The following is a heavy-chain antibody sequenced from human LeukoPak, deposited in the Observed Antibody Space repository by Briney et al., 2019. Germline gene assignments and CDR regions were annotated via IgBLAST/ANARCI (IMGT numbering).Heavy chain of an antibody. CDR2: INSDGSST. Sequence: GGSLRLSCAASGFTFSSYWMLWVRQAPGKGLVWVSRINSDGSSTSYADSVKGRFTISRDNAKNTLYLQLNSLRAEAPAVYSCAGSTMIVVGGRGLFDYWGQGPLVTVSP. CDR1: GFTFSSYW. V-gene: IGHV3-74*01. J-gene: IGHJ4*02. CDR3: AGSTMIVVGGRGLFDY. D-gene: IGHD3-22*01.